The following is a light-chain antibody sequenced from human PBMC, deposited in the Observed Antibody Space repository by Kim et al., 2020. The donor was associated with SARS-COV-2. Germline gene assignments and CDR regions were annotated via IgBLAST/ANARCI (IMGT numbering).Light chain of an antibody. Sequence: EIELTQSPATLSLSVGERATLTCRASQSVSSYLAWYQQKPGQAPRLLIYAASNLATGIPARFSGSGSGTDFTLTVSSLEPEDFAAYYCQKRSSGPWTFGGGTKVDIK. J-gene: IGKJ4*02. CDR3: QKRSSGPWT. CDR1: QSVSSY. V-gene: IGKV3-11*01. CDR2: AAS.